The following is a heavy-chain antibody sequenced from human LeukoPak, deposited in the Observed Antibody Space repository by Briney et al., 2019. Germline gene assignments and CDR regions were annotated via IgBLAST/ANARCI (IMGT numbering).Heavy chain of an antibody. V-gene: IGHV1-18*01. J-gene: IGHJ4*02. D-gene: IGHD4-17*01. CDR2: ISVYRSKT. CDR3: ARDNGDYNFDY. CDR1: SHTFTSYG. Sequence: GASVKVSCKASSHTFTSYGLSGVRQAPGQGLEWMGWISVYRSKTNYAQKFQGRITLTTDASTRTTFMELRSLRSDDTAVYYCARDNGDYNFDYWGQGTLVTVSS.